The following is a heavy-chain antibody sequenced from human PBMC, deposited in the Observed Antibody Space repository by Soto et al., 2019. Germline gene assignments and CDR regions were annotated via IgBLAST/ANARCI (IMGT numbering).Heavy chain of an antibody. CDR1: GYTFTGYY. V-gene: IGHV1-2*04. Sequence: ASVKVSCKASGYTFTGYYMHWVRQAPGQGLEWMGWINPNSGGTNYAQKFQGWVTMTRDTSISTAYMELSRLRSDDTAVYYCARDFCSGGSCYSVSNYMDVWGKGTTVTVSS. D-gene: IGHD2-15*01. CDR2: INPNSGGT. CDR3: ARDFCSGGSCYSVSNYMDV. J-gene: IGHJ6*03.